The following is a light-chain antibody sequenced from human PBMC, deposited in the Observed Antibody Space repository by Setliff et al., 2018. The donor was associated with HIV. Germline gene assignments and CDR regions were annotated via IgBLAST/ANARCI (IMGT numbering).Light chain of an antibody. CDR1: QDISSS. V-gene: IGKV1-33*01. CDR3: QQYANLPT. Sequence: DIQMTQSPSSLSASVGDRVTMTCQASQDISSSLNWYQQKPGKAPKLLIYDASNLETGVPSRFSGSGSGTDFSFTISSLQPEDIATYYCQQYANLPTFGQGTRLEIK. CDR2: DAS. J-gene: IGKJ5*01.